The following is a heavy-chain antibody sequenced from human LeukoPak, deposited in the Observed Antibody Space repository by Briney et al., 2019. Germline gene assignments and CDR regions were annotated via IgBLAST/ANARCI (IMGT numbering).Heavy chain of an antibody. Sequence: SETLSLTCTVSGGSISSSSYYWGWIRQPPGKGLEWIGSIYYSGSTYYNPSLKSRVTISVDTSKNQFSLKLSSVTAADTAVYYCARDKYDSSGYYYFDYWGQGTLVTVSS. V-gene: IGHV4-39*07. CDR1: GGSISSSSYY. CDR2: IYYSGST. J-gene: IGHJ4*02. CDR3: ARDKYDSSGYYYFDY. D-gene: IGHD3-22*01.